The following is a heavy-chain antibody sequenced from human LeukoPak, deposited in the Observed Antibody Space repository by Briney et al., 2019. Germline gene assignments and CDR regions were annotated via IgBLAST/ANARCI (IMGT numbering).Heavy chain of an antibody. V-gene: IGHV3-30-3*01. CDR1: GFTFSSYA. CDR3: ARDGGEQHRGVDY. CDR2: ISYDGSNK. Sequence: GGSLRLSCAASGFTFSSYAMHWVRQAPGKGLEWVAVISYDGSNKYFADSVKGRFTISRDNSKNTLYLQMNSLRAEDTAVYYCARDGGEQHRGVDYWGQGTLVIVSS. D-gene: IGHD3-16*01. J-gene: IGHJ4*02.